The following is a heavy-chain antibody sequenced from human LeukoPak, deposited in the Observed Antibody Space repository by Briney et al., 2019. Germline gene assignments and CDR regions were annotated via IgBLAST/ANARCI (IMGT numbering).Heavy chain of an antibody. J-gene: IGHJ3*02. CDR2: IYTSGST. D-gene: IGHD3-22*01. Sequence: PSQTLSLTCTVSGGSVSSGSYYWSWIRQPAGTGLEWIGRIYTSGSTNYNPSLKSRVTISVDTSKNQFSLKLSSVTAADTAVYYCARASLLYYYDSSGTGNAFDIWGQGTMVTVSS. CDR3: ARASLLYYYDSSGTGNAFDI. CDR1: GGSVSSGSYY. V-gene: IGHV4-61*02.